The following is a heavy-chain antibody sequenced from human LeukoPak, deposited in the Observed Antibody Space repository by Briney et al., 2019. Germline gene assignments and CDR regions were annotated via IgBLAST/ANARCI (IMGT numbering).Heavy chain of an antibody. D-gene: IGHD4-11*01. V-gene: IGHV3-48*02. Sequence: GGSLRLSCAASGFTFSSYSMNWVRQAPGKGLEWVSYISSSSSTIYYADSVKGRFTISRDNAKNSLYLQMNSLRDEDTAVYYCARDPRDYTNSLEFHYWGQGTLITVSS. CDR1: GFTFSSYS. CDR3: ARDPRDYTNSLEFHY. J-gene: IGHJ4*02. CDR2: ISSSSSTI.